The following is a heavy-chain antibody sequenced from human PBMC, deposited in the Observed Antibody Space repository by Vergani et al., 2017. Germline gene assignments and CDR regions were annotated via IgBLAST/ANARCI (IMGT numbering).Heavy chain of an antibody. V-gene: IGHV3-33*08. J-gene: IGHJ4*02. Sequence: QVQLVESGGGVVQPGRSLRLSCAASGFTFSSYGMHWVRQAPGKGLEWVAVIWYDGSNKYYADSVKGRFTISRDNSKNTLYLQMNSLRAEDTAVYYCARDAEYDYGGSYYFDNWGQGTLVTVSS. CDR2: IWYDGSNK. D-gene: IGHD4-23*01. CDR3: ARDAEYDYGGSYYFDN. CDR1: GFTFSSYG.